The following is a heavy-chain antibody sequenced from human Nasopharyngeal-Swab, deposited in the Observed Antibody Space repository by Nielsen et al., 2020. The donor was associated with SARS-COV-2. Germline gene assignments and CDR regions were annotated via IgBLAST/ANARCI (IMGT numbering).Heavy chain of an antibody. CDR2: ISAYNGNT. D-gene: IGHD6-13*01. CDR1: GYTFTSYR. Sequence: ASVNVSCKASGYTFTSYRISWVRQAPGQGLEWMGWISAYNGNTNYAQKLQGRVTMTTDTSTSTAYMELRSLRSDDTAVYYCARKPGIAAAGTLDYWGQGTLVTVSS. V-gene: IGHV1-18*04. J-gene: IGHJ4*02. CDR3: ARKPGIAAAGTLDY.